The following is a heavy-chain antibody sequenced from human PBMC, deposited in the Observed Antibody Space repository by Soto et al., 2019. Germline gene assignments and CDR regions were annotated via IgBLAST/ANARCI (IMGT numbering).Heavy chain of an antibody. CDR3: ARHPSSAVTTSWWYFDL. Sequence: QVQLVESGGGVVQPGRSLRLSCAASGFTFSSYGMHWVRQAPGKGLEWVAVIWYDGSNKYYADSVKGRFTISRDNSKNTRYLQMISLRAEDTAVYYCARHPSSAVTTSWWYFDLWGRGTLVTVSS. CDR1: GFTFSSYG. D-gene: IGHD4-17*01. V-gene: IGHV3-33*01. J-gene: IGHJ2*01. CDR2: IWYDGSNK.